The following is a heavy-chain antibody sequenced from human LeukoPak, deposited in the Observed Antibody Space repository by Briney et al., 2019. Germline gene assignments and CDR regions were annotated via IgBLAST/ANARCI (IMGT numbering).Heavy chain of an antibody. CDR2: ISYDGSNK. Sequence: PGRSLRLSCAASGFTFSSYAMHWVRQAPGKGLEWVAVISYDGSNKYYADSVKGRFTISRDNSKNTLYLQMNSLRAEDTAVYYCAKDRYGYAFEYSDSWGQGTLVTVSS. D-gene: IGHD5-18*01. CDR1: GFTFSSYA. V-gene: IGHV3-30*04. CDR3: AKDRYGYAFEYSDS. J-gene: IGHJ4*02.